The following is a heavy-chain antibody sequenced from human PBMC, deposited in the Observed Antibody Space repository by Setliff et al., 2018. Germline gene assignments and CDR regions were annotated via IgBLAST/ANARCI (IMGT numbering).Heavy chain of an antibody. CDR3: AKDRWGYADP. J-gene: IGHJ5*02. V-gene: IGHV3-30*02. Sequence: PGGSLRLSCATSGFTFSTSAMHWLRQSPDNRLEWLAYIHYGGGHIQYADSVKGRFTVSRDNAMGTLFLQMNGLTTDDTAKYFCAKDRWGYADPWGQGTLVTVSS. CDR1: GFTFSTSA. D-gene: IGHD2-2*01. CDR2: IHYGGGHI.